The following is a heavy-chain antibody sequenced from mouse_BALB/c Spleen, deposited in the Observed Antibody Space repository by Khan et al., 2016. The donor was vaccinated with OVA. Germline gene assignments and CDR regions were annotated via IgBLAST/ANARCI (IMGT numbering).Heavy chain of an antibody. CDR3: GRMARTIN. J-gene: IGHJ2*01. CDR1: GFTFSSYG. V-gene: IGHV5-6-3*01. Sequence: EVELVESGGGLVQPGGSLKLSCAASGFTFSSYGMSWVRQTPDKRLELVATINSNGGSTYYPHSLKGRFTISRDNAKNTLYLQMSSLKSEDTAMYYCGRMARTINWGQGTTLTVSS. CDR2: INSNGGST.